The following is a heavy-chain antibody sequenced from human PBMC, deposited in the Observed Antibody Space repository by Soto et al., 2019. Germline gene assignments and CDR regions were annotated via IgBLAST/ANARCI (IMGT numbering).Heavy chain of an antibody. CDR3: ARDHGIYDFWSGVKDDAFDI. Sequence: SVKVSCKASGYTFTSYGISWVRQAPGQGLEWMGGIIPIFGTANYAQKFQGRVTITADESTSTAYMELSSLRSEDTAVYYCARDHGIYDFWSGVKDDAFDIWGQGTMVTVSS. CDR1: GYTFTSYG. J-gene: IGHJ3*02. D-gene: IGHD3-3*01. CDR2: IIPIFGTA. V-gene: IGHV1-69*13.